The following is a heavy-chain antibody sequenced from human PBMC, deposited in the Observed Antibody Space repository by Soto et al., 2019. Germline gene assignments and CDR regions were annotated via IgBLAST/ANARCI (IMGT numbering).Heavy chain of an antibody. Sequence: EVQFLESGGGLIQPGGSLRLSCAASGFTFNIYAMSWVRQAPGKGLEWVSSIGSPGETFYADSVKGRFTTSRDEYEKTVSLQMNSLGADDTAVYYCAKDRMDHNSVWDPFDAWGQGKMVTVSS. CDR3: AKDRMDHNSVWDPFDA. V-gene: IGHV3-23*01. J-gene: IGHJ3*01. D-gene: IGHD1-20*01. CDR2: IGSPGET. CDR1: GFTFNIYA.